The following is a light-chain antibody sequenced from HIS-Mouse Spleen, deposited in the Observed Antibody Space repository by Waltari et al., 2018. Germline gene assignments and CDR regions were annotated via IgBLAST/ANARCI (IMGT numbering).Light chain of an antibody. J-gene: IGKJ1*01. CDR3: QQYNNWWT. Sequence: EIVMTQSPATLSVSPGERATLPCRASQSVSSNLAWYQQKPGQAPRLLIYGASTRATGIPARFSGSGSGTEFTLTISSMQSEDFAVYYCQQYNNWWTFGKGTKVEIK. CDR1: QSVSSN. CDR2: GAS. V-gene: IGKV3-15*01.